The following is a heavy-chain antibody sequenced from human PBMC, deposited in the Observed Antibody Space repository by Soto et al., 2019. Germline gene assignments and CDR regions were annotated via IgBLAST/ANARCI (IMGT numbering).Heavy chain of an antibody. CDR1: GFTFSSYG. D-gene: IGHD3-9*01. Sequence: GGSLRLSCAASGFTFSSYGMHWVRQAPGKGLEWVAVIWYDGSNKYYADSVKGRFTISRDNSKNTLYLQMNSLRAEDTAVYYCARVFDPDWVGGMDVWGQGTTVTVSS. V-gene: IGHV3-33*01. CDR3: ARVFDPDWVGGMDV. J-gene: IGHJ6*02. CDR2: IWYDGSNK.